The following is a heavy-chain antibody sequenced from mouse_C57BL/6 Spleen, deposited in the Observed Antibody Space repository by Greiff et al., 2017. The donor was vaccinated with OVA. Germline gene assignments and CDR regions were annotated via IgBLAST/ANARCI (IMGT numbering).Heavy chain of an antibody. V-gene: IGHV3-6*01. CDR2: ISYDGSN. CDR1: GYSITSGYY. CDR3: ARWDYGSSYGAMDY. J-gene: IGHJ4*01. D-gene: IGHD1-1*01. Sequence: EVQLKESGPGLVKPSQSLSLTCSVTGYSITSGYYWNWIRQFPGNKLEWMGYISYDGSNNYNPSLKNRISITRDTSKNQFFLKLNSVTTEDTATYYCARWDYGSSYGAMDYWGQGTSVTVSS.